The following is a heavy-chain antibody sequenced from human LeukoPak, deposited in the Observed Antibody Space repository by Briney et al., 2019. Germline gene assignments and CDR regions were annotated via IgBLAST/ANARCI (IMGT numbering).Heavy chain of an antibody. V-gene: IGHV3-33*01. CDR3: ARGVWIGGAKFVDY. CDR1: GFTFSNYG. D-gene: IGHD3-16*01. J-gene: IGHJ4*02. Sequence: GGSLRLSCVASGFTFSNYGMHWVRQAPGKGLEWVAVIRYDGTDQDYADSVKGRFTISRDNSKNTLFLQMNSLRAEDAALYYCARGVWIGGAKFVDYWGQGTLVTVSS. CDR2: IRYDGTDQ.